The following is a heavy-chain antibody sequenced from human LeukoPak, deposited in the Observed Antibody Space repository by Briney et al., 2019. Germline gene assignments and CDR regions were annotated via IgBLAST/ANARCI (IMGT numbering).Heavy chain of an antibody. CDR2: IGIAGDT. Sequence: GGSLRLSCAASGFTFSSYDMHWVRQTIGKGLEWVSSIGIAGDTYYPGSVKGRFTISRDNSKNTLYLQMNSLRAEDTAVYYCAPSPGQGSDPWGQGTLVTVSS. CDR3: APSPGQGSDP. J-gene: IGHJ5*02. CDR1: GFTFSSYD. V-gene: IGHV3-13*01.